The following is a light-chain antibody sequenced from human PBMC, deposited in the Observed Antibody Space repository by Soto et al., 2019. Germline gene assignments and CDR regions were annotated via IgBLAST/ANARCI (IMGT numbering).Light chain of an antibody. CDR3: QQYNSYSRT. Sequence: DIQMTQSPSTLSASVGDRVTITCRANQSISTWLAWYQQKPGKAPKLLIYKASHLDSGVPSRFSGSGSGTEFTLTISNLQPDDFATYYCQQYNSYSRTFGQGTKVEIK. CDR2: KAS. CDR1: QSISTW. J-gene: IGKJ1*01. V-gene: IGKV1-5*03.